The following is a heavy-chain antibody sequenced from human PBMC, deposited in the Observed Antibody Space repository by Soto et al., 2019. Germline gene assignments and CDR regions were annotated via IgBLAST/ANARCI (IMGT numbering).Heavy chain of an antibody. CDR2: ISSGGSTI. CDR1: GFTFSSYE. V-gene: IGHV3-48*03. Sequence: VGSLRLSGAASGFTFSSYEMNWVRQAPGKGLEWVSYISSGGSTIYFADSVKGRFTISRNNAKNSLYLQMNSMRAEDTAVYSCARDHPRYRSFDSWGQGTLVTVSS. D-gene: IGHD3-16*02. J-gene: IGHJ4*02. CDR3: ARDHPRYRSFDS.